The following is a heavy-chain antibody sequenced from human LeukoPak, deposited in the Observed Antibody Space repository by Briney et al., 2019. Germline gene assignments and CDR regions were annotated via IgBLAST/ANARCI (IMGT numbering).Heavy chain of an antibody. CDR1: GFTFSSYG. J-gene: IGHJ6*02. V-gene: IGHV3-33*01. CDR2: IWYDGSNK. D-gene: IGHD3-16*01. CDR3: ARDTPPFEYYGMDV. Sequence: EGSLRLSCAASGFTFSSYGMHWVRQAPGKGLEWVAVIWYDGSNKYYADSVKGRFTISRDNSKNTLYLQMNSLRAEDTAVYYCARDTPPFEYYGMDVWGQGTTVTVSS.